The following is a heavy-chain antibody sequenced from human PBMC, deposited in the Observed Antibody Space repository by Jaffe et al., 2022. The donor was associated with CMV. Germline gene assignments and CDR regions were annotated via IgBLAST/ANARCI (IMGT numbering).Heavy chain of an antibody. Sequence: QVQLVQSGAEVKKPGASVKVSCKASGYTFTSYGISWVRQAPGQGLEWMGWISAYNGNTNYAQKLQGRVTMTTDTSTSTAYMELRSLRSDDTAVYYCARDIPGYCSGGSCYHDYGDFIPTDYWGQGTLVTVSS. CDR2: ISAYNGNT. J-gene: IGHJ4*02. CDR3: ARDIPGYCSGGSCYHDYGDFIPTDY. V-gene: IGHV1-18*01. D-gene: IGHD2-15*01. CDR1: GYTFTSYG.